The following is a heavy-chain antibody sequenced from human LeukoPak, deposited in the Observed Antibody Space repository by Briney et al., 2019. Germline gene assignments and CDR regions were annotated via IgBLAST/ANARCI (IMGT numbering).Heavy chain of an antibody. J-gene: IGHJ6*02. V-gene: IGHV3-23*01. CDR2: ISGSGGST. D-gene: IGHD2-2*01. CDR3: AKDLGSSTSCCAYYYGMDV. CDR1: GFTFSSYA. Sequence: PGGSLRLSCAASGFTFSSYAMSWVRQAPGKGLEWVSAISGSGGSTYYADSVKGRFTISRDNSKNTLYLQMNSLRAEDTAVYYCAKDLGSSTSCCAYYYGMDVWGQGTTVTVSS.